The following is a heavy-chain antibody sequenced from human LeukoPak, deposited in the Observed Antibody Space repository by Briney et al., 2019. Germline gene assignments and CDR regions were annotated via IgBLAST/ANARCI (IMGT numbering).Heavy chain of an antibody. D-gene: IGHD3-10*02. Sequence: SETLSLTCTVSGGSISSSSYYWGWIRQPPGKGLEWIGSIYYSGSTYYNTSLKSRVTISVDTSKNQFSLKLSSVTAADTAVYYCARRYRLAAMFLWGQGTLVTVSS. V-gene: IGHV4-39*01. CDR1: GGSISSSSYY. CDR3: ARRYRLAAMFL. CDR2: IYYSGST. J-gene: IGHJ4*02.